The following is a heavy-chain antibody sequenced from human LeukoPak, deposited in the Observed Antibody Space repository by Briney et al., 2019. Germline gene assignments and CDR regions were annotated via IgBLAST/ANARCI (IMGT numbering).Heavy chain of an antibody. V-gene: IGHV1-69*05. J-gene: IGHJ4*02. Sequence: GASVKVSCKASGGTFSSYAISWVRQAPGQGLEWMGGIIPIFGTANYAQKFQGRVTITTDESTSTAYMELSSLRSEDTAVYYCARGGRATIFGVVNPLFRYYFDYWGQGTLVTVSS. CDR2: IIPIFGTA. D-gene: IGHD3-3*01. CDR1: GGTFSSYA. CDR3: ARGGRATIFGVVNPLFRYYFDY.